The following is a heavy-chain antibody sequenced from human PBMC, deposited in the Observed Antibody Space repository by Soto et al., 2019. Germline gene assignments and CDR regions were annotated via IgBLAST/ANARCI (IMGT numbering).Heavy chain of an antibody. Sequence: PSETLSLTCVVSGGSTSGRNWWSWVRQAPGKGLEWIGEVFHSGDTTYSPSLRSRVTISVDKSKNQFSLNLNYVTAADTAVYYCTRLIYDSRLNYFYFDLWGQGALVTVSS. V-gene: IGHV4-4*02. D-gene: IGHD3-22*01. J-gene: IGHJ4*02. CDR2: VFHSGDT. CDR1: GGSTSGRNW. CDR3: TRLIYDSRLNYFYFDL.